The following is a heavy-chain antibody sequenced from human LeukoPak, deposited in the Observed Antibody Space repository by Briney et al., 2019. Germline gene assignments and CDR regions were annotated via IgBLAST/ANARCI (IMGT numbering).Heavy chain of an antibody. Sequence: SVKVSCKAPGGTFSSYAINWVRQAPGQGLEWMGGIIPIFNTPNYAQKFQGRVTITAVESMSTAYMELSSLRSEDTAVYYCARGWLAETTVVTPYNYWGQGTLVTVSS. V-gene: IGHV1-69*13. D-gene: IGHD4-23*01. CDR2: IIPIFNTP. CDR1: GGTFSSYA. J-gene: IGHJ4*02. CDR3: ARGWLAETTVVTPYNY.